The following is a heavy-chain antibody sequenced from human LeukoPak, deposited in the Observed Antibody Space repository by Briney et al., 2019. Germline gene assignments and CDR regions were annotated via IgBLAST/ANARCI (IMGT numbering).Heavy chain of an antibody. D-gene: IGHD5-18*01. CDR2: IKHDGSGV. Sequence: GGSLRLSCAASGFTFSSYWMSWVRQAPGKGLEWVSSIKHDGSGVYYVDSVMGRFTISRDNAKNSLYLQMNSLRAEDTAVYYRAFRLRGDSYAPDAFDIWGQGTMVTVSS. J-gene: IGHJ3*02. CDR1: GFTFSSYW. V-gene: IGHV3-7*01. CDR3: AFRLRGDSYAPDAFDI.